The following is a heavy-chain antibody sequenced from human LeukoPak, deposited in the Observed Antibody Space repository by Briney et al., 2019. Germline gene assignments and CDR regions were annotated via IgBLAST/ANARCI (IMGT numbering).Heavy chain of an antibody. V-gene: IGHV1-46*01. CDR2: INPSEGST. Sequence: ASVRVSCKASGYTFTSYHIHWVRQVPGQGLEWMGVINPSEGSTDYAQKFQDRGALTRDTSTSTVYMDLSRLRCEDTAVYYCARSDKMDVWGQGTTVTVS. CDR1: GYTFTSYH. J-gene: IGHJ6*02. CDR3: ARSDKMDV.